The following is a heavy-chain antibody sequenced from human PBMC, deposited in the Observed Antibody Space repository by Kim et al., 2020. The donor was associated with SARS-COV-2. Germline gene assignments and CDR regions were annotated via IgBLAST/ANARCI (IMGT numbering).Heavy chain of an antibody. J-gene: IGHJ4*02. CDR3: AKDSPRMVDFWSGYQYYFDY. Sequence: RFTIARDNSKNTLYLQMTSLRAEDTAVYYCAKDSPRMVDFWSGYQYYFDYWGQGTLVTVSS. V-gene: IGHV3-23*01. D-gene: IGHD3-3*01.